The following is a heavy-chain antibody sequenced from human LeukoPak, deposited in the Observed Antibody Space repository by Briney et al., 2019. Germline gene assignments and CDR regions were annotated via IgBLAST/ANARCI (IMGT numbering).Heavy chain of an antibody. CDR3: AGHHPRNTVDF. Sequence: KRSETLSLTCTVSGGSISSYYWIWIRQPPGKGLEWIAYISDIGSINYNPSLKGRVTISLDTSKNQFSLKLSSVTAADTAVYYCAGHHPRNTVDFWGQGTLVTVSS. CDR2: ISDIGSI. CDR1: GGSISSYY. V-gene: IGHV4-59*08. J-gene: IGHJ4*02. D-gene: IGHD2-8*02.